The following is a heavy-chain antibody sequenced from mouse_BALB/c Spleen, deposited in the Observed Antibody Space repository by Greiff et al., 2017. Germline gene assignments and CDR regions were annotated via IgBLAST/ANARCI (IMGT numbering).Heavy chain of an antibody. CDR3: ASYYRYDGPFAY. CDR1: GFSLTSYG. V-gene: IGHV2-9*02. CDR2: IWAGGST. D-gene: IGHD2-14*01. Sequence: QVQLKESGPGLVAPSQSLSITCTVSGFSLTSYGVHWVRQPPGKGLEWLGVIWAGGSTNYNSALMSRLSISKDNSKSQVFLKMNSLQTDDTAMYYCASYYRYDGPFAYWGQGTLVTVSA. J-gene: IGHJ3*01.